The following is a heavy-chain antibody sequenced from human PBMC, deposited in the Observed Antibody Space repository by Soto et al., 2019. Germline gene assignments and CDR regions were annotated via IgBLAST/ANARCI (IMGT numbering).Heavy chain of an antibody. Sequence: GGCLRLSCAASVFTFSDYHMTWIRQAPGKGLEWLSYISRSGSTIYYADSVKGRFTISTDNAKNSLFLQMNILRAEDTAVYYCARDKTLGADEWYYNYGMDVWGQGTTVTVSS. V-gene: IGHV3-11*01. CDR3: ARDKTLGADEWYYNYGMDV. J-gene: IGHJ6*02. CDR2: ISRSGSTI. D-gene: IGHD1-26*01. CDR1: VFTFSDYH.